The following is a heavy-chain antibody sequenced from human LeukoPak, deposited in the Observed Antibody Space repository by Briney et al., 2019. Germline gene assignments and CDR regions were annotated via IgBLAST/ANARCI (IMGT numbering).Heavy chain of an antibody. J-gene: IGHJ4*02. CDR3: ARLKDYYGSGSPPLFDY. CDR1: GYSFTSYW. Sequence: GESLKISCKGSGYSFTSYWIGWVRQMPGKGLEWMGIIYPGDSDTRYSPSFQGQVTISADKSISTAYLQWSSLKASDTAMYYCARLKDYYGSGSPPLFDYWGQGTLVTVSS. V-gene: IGHV5-51*01. CDR2: IYPGDSDT. D-gene: IGHD3-10*01.